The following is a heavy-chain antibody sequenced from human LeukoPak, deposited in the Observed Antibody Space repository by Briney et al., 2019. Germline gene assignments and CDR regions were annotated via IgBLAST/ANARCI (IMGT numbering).Heavy chain of an antibody. CDR1: GYTFTGYY. J-gene: IGHJ5*02. V-gene: IGHV1-2*04. Sequence: ASVKVSCKASGYTFTGYYMHWVRQAPGQGLEWMGWINPNSGGTNYAQKFQGWVTMTRDTSISTAYMELSRLRSDDTAVYYCARDGYSYGWPSGFDPWGQGTLVTVSS. CDR3: ARDGYSYGWPSGFDP. D-gene: IGHD5-18*01. CDR2: INPNSGGT.